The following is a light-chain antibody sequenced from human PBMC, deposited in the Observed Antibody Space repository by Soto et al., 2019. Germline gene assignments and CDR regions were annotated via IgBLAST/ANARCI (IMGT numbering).Light chain of an antibody. J-gene: IGKJ1*01. CDR2: DAS. CDR1: QTIDSW. V-gene: IGKV1-5*01. CDR3: QQFIDGWT. Sequence: DIQMTQSPSTLSASVGDRVTITCRASQTIDSWLAWYQQRPGKPPNLLIYDASSLESGVPSRFRGSGSETEFTLTISGLQPDDFATYYCQQFIDGWTFGQGTKVDIK.